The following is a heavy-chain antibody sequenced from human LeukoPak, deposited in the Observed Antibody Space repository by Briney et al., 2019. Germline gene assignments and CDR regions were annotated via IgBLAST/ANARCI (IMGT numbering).Heavy chain of an antibody. V-gene: IGHV3-53*01. D-gene: IGHD6-19*01. CDR2: IFAGGST. CDR3: ARYPQYSSGWYYYYGMDV. Sequence: PGGSLRLSCAASGFTVSSMYMSWVRQAPGKGLEWVSIIFAGGSTSYADSVKGRFTISRDNSRNTLYLQMNSLRAEDTAVYYCARYPQYSSGWYYYYGMDVWGQGTTVTVSS. CDR1: GFTVSSMY. J-gene: IGHJ6*02.